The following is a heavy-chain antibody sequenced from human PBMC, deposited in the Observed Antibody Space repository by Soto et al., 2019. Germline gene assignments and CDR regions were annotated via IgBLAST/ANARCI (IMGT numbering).Heavy chain of an antibody. J-gene: IGHJ3*01. CDR1: GFTFDYYW. CDR3: ARGDRGAFDL. Sequence: VQLVESGGGLVQPGESLRLSCAASGFTFDYYWMHWVRQAPGKGLVWVSRIHSDGTSTTYADSVKGRFTISRDNAKNTLSLQMNSLRAEDTAVYYCARGDRGAFDLWGQGTVFTVSS. V-gene: IGHV3-74*01. D-gene: IGHD1-26*01. CDR2: IHSDGTST.